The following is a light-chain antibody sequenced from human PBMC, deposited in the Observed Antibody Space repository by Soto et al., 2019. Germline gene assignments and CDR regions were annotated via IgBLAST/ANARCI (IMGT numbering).Light chain of an antibody. CDR1: QTINSW. CDR3: QHYNSYSEA. Sequence: DIQMTQSPSTLSASVGDRVTITCRASQTINSWLAWYQQKPGKAPKVLIFDASSLKTGVPSRFSGSGPGTEFTLTISSLQPDDFATYYCQHYNSYSEAFGQGTKVDI. V-gene: IGKV1-5*01. J-gene: IGKJ1*01. CDR2: DAS.